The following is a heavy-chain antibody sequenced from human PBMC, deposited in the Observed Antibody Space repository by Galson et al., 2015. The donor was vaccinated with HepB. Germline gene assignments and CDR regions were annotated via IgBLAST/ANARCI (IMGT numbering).Heavy chain of an antibody. J-gene: IGHJ3*02. V-gene: IGHV4-39*07. Sequence: LTCTVSGGSISSSSYYWGWIRQPPGKGLEWIGSIYYSGSTYYNPSLKSRVTISVDTSKNQFSLKLSSVTAADTAVYYCARVVGGREGFDAFDIWGQGTMVTVSS. D-gene: IGHD2-15*01. CDR2: IYYSGST. CDR1: GGSISSSSYY. CDR3: ARVVGGREGFDAFDI.